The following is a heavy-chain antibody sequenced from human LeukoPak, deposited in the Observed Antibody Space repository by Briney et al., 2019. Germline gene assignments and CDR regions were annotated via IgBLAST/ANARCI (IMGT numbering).Heavy chain of an antibody. CDR2: INHSGST. V-gene: IGHV4-34*01. CDR3: ARGLRTFDY. Sequence: SETLSLTCAVSGGSFSGYYWSWIRQPPGKGLEWIGEINHSGSTNYNPSLKSRVTISVDTSKNQFSLKLSSVTAADTAVYYCARGLRTFDYWGPGTLVTVSS. D-gene: IGHD4-17*01. CDR1: GGSFSGYY. J-gene: IGHJ4*02.